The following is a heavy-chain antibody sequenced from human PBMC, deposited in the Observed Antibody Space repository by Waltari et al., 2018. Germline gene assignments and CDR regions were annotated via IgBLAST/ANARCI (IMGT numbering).Heavy chain of an antibody. V-gene: IGHV4-59*06. CDR2: IYYSGST. Sequence: QVQLQESGPGLVKPSETLSLTCTVSGGSISSYYWSWIRQPPGKGLEWIGYIYYSGSTYYNPSLKSRVTISVDTSKNQFSLKLSSVTAADTAVYYCARISGGDAAHFDYWGQGTLVTVSS. CDR3: ARISGGDAAHFDY. D-gene: IGHD2-21*01. CDR1: GGSISSYY. J-gene: IGHJ4*02.